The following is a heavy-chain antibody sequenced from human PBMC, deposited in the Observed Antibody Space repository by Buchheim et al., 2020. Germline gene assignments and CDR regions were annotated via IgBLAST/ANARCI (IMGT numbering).Heavy chain of an antibody. J-gene: IGHJ4*02. CDR2: ISGSGGST. V-gene: IGHV3-23*01. CDR1: GFTFSSYA. CDR3: AKEHHDYGDYGAGDPFDY. Sequence: EVQLLESGGGLVQPGGSLRLSCAASGFTFSSYAMSWVRQAPGKGLEWVSAISGSGGSTYYADSVKGRFTISRNNSKNTLYLQMNSLRAEDTAVYYCAKEHHDYGDYGAGDPFDYWGQGTL. D-gene: IGHD4-17*01.